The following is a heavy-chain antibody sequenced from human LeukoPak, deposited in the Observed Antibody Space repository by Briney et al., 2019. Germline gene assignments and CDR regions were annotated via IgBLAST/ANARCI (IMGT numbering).Heavy chain of an antibody. CDR3: TTYGSGRKFDY. D-gene: IGHD3-10*01. CDR1: GFSFSDAW. V-gene: IGHV3-15*04. J-gene: IGHJ4*02. CDR2: IESKTDGGTT. Sequence: GGSLGLSCAASGFSFSDAWMSWVRQIPGKGLEWVGRIESKTDGGTTDYAAPVKGRFTISRDDSTNTLYLQMNSLKSEDTAVYYCTTYGSGRKFDYWGQGILVTVSS.